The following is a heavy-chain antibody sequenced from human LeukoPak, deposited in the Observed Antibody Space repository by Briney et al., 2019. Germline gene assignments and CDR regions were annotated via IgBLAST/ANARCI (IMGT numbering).Heavy chain of an antibody. CDR2: LNPNNGHT. V-gene: IGHV1-2*06. Sequence: ASVKVSCKPSGYTFTVYYMDWVRQAPGQGLEWMGRLNPNNGHTTYAQKFQGRVTMTRDTSISTAYLEVTRLKSDDTAVYYCARADYSDYGPAASDIWGQGTMVTVSS. CDR3: ARADYSDYGPAASDI. D-gene: IGHD4-11*01. CDR1: GYTFTVYY. J-gene: IGHJ3*02.